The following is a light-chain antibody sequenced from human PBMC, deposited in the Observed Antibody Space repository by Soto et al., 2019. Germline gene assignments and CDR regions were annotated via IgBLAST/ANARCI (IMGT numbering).Light chain of an antibody. J-gene: IGLJ1*01. CDR3: CSYAGSSTFLYV. V-gene: IGLV2-23*02. CDR2: EVS. Sequence: QSVLTQPASVSGSPGQSITISCTGTSSDVGSYNLVSWYQQHPGKAPKLMIYEVSKRLSGVSNRFSGSKSGNTASLTISGLQAEDEADYYCCSYAGSSTFLYVFGTGTKVTVL. CDR1: SSDVGSYNL.